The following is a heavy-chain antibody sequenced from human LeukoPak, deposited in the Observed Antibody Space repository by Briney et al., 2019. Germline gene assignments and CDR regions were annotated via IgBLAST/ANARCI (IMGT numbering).Heavy chain of an antibody. Sequence: GASVKVSCKASGGTFSSYAISLVRQAPGQGLEWMGGIIPIFGTANYAQKFQGRVTITADESTSTAYMELSSLRSEDTAVYYCARAMKGCSGYDSWWRYYFDYWGQGTLVTVSS. CDR2: IIPIFGTA. V-gene: IGHV1-69*13. J-gene: IGHJ4*02. CDR3: ARAMKGCSGYDSWWRYYFDY. CDR1: GGTFSSYA. D-gene: IGHD5-12*01.